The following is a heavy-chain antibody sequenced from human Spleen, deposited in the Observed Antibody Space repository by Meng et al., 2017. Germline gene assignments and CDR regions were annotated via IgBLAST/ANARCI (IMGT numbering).Heavy chain of an antibody. CDR3: ARDEDISAAGKLFGDY. V-gene: IGHV1-2*06. J-gene: IGHJ4*02. D-gene: IGHD6-13*01. CDR2: IDPNNDHT. Sequence: QVKLVQSGPEVKKPGASVKLSCKPSGYTFAAYWIPWLRQAPGQGLEWMGRIDPNNDHTQYAQNFQGRVTMTSDTSISTVYMELNGLRSDDTAVYYCARDEDISAAGKLFGDYWGQGTLVTVSS. CDR1: GYTFAAYW.